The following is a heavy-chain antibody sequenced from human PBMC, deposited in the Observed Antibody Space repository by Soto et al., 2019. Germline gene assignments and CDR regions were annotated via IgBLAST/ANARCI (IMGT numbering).Heavy chain of an antibody. D-gene: IGHD3-3*01. CDR2: IIPIFGTA. Sequence: SVKVSCKASGGPFSSYAISWVRQAPGQGLEWMGGIIPIFGTANYAQKFQGRVTITADESTSTAYMELSSLRSEDTAVYYCARERHVLRFLEWLFGYGMDVWGQGTTVTVS. V-gene: IGHV1-69*13. J-gene: IGHJ6*02. CDR1: GGPFSSYA. CDR3: ARERHVLRFLEWLFGYGMDV.